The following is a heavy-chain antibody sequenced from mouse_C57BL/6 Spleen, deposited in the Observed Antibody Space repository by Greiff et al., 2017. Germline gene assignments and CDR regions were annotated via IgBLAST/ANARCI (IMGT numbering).Heavy chain of an antibody. J-gene: IGHJ2*01. D-gene: IGHD2-1*01. V-gene: IGHV1-80*01. CDR1: GYAFSSYW. Sequence: QVQLQQPGAELVKPGASVKISCKASGYAFSSYWMNWVKQRPGKGLEWIGQIYPGDGDTNYTGKFKGKATLTADTASSTADMQLSSLTSEDSAVYFCSAIYYYLHYWGQGTTLTVSS. CDR3: SAIYYYLHY. CDR2: IYPGDGDT.